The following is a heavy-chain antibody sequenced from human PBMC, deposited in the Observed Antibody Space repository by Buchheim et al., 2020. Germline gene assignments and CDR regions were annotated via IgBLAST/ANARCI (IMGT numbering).Heavy chain of an antibody. J-gene: IGHJ4*02. CDR3: ARGSVTVDF. D-gene: IGHD3-22*01. V-gene: IGHV1-18*01. CDR1: GYTFIDYG. CDR2: VSAANGRT. Sequence: QVQLLQSGAEVKKPGASVRVSCKPSGYTFIDYGITWVRQAPGQGLEWLGWVSAANGRTDYSQNVQDRVTMTTDTSTSTASMELTSLTSDDTAMYYCARGSVTVDFWGQGTL.